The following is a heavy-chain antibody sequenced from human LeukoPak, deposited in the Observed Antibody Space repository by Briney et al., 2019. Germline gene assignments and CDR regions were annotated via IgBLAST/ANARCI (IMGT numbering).Heavy chain of an antibody. V-gene: IGHV3-21*01. D-gene: IGHD3-10*01. J-gene: IGHJ4*02. CDR1: GFTFSSYS. Sequence: GGSLRLSCAASGFTFSSYSINWVRQAPGKGLEWVSSISTSSSYIYYADSVKGRFTISRDNAKNSLYLQMNSLRAEDTAVYYCARRLEGSGSFYFDYWGQGTLVTVSS. CDR3: ARRLEGSGSFYFDY. CDR2: ISTSSSYI.